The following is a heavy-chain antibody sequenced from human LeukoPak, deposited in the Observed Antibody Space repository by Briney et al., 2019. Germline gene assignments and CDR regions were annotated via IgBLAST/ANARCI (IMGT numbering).Heavy chain of an antibody. D-gene: IGHD2-15*01. CDR3: ARLHCSGGSCYYYMDV. Sequence: GESLKISCKHSEYSFPNYCIGWVRQMPGKGLEWMGIIYPDDSDTRYSPSFQGQVTISADKSISTAYLQWSSLKASDTAMYYCARLHCSGGSCYYYMDVWGKGTTVTISS. CDR1: EYSFPNYC. CDR2: IYPDDSDT. V-gene: IGHV5-51*01. J-gene: IGHJ6*03.